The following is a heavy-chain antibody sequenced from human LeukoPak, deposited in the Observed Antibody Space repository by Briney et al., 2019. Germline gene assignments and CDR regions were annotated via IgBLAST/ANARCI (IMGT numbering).Heavy chain of an antibody. CDR3: AKVWFGDHMRFWDY. CDR1: GFTFSDYT. D-gene: IGHD3-10*01. CDR2: ITSNGAYT. V-gene: IGHV3-64*02. J-gene: IGHJ4*02. Sequence: GGSLRLSCAASGFTFSDYTIHWVRQAPGKRLQSVSAITSNGAYTHYADSVKGRFTISRDNSKNTLYLQMNSLRAEDTAVYYCAKVWFGDHMRFWDYWGQGTLVTVSS.